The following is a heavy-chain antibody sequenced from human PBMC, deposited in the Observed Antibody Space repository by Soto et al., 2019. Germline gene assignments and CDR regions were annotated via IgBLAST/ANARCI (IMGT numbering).Heavy chain of an antibody. CDR2: IDPSDSYT. CDR3: ARHPPGRWLQSGGAFDI. D-gene: IGHD5-12*01. CDR1: GYSFTSYW. V-gene: IGHV5-10-1*01. J-gene: IGHJ3*02. Sequence: GESLKISCKGSGYSFTSYWIHWVRQMPGKGLEWMGRIDPSDSYTNYSPSFQGHVTISADKSISTAYLQWSSLKASDTAMYYCARHPPGRWLQSGGAFDIWGQGTMVTVSS.